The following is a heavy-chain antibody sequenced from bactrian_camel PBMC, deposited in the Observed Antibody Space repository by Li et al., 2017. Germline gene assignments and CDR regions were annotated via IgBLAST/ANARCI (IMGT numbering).Heavy chain of an antibody. V-gene: IGHV3S53*01. J-gene: IGHJ4*01. CDR2: IDSDGRT. Sequence: HVQLVESGGSLVQPGGSLRLSCVASGYTNSNYCMAWFRQAQGKEREAVAQIDSDGRTTYVNSVKGRFTISRDNAKNTLYLQMNSLKPEDTAMYYCAADVVNLQLARFYNYWGQGTQVTVS. CDR1: GYTNSNYC. CDR3: AADVVNLQLARFYNY. D-gene: IGHD6*01.